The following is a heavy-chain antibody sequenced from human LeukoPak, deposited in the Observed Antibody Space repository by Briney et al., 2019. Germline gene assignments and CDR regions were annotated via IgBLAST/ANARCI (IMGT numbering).Heavy chain of an antibody. D-gene: IGHD4-11*01. CDR2: IKPNNGAT. V-gene: IGHV1-2*02. J-gene: IGHJ6*03. CDR3: ATEPTVTTRGYYYHYMDV. CDR1: GYSFTGYY. Sequence: ASVKVSCKASGYSFTGYYVHWVRQAPGQGLEWMGWIKPNNGATNYAQNFQGRVTMTRDTSISTAYMQLRRLTSDDTAVYYCATEPTVTTRGYYYHYMDVWGRGTTVTVSS.